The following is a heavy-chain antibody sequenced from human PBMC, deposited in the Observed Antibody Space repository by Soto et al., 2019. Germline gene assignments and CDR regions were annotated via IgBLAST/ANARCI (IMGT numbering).Heavy chain of an antibody. CDR2: IIPILGIA. Sequence: QVQLVQSGAEVKKPGSSVKVSCKASGGTFSSYTISWVRQAPGQGLEWMGRIIPILGIANYAQKFQGRVTITTDKSTSTAYMELSSLRSEDTAVYYCARCSSSWYLGGFDPWGQGTLVTVS. J-gene: IGHJ5*02. D-gene: IGHD6-13*01. V-gene: IGHV1-69*02. CDR1: GGTFSSYT. CDR3: ARCSSSWYLGGFDP.